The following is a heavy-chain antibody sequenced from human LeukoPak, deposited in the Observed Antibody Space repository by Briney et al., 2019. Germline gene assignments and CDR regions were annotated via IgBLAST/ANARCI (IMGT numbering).Heavy chain of an antibody. J-gene: IGHJ4*02. D-gene: IGHD1-20*01. Sequence: ASVKVSCKASGYTFTGYYIHWVRQAPGQGLEWMAWINPNSGGTNYAQKFQGRVTVTRDTSTSTAYMDLSRLRSDDTAVYYCARSTVYHNFLSDYWGQGTLVTVSS. V-gene: IGHV1-2*02. CDR3: ARSTVYHNFLSDY. CDR1: GYTFTGYY. CDR2: INPNSGGT.